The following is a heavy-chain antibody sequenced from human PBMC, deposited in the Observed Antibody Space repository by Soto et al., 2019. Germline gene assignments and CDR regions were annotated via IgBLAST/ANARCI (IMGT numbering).Heavy chain of an antibody. CDR2: ISGSGFTP. CDR3: VNSDSTSAP. V-gene: IGHV3-23*01. CDR1: GFNCSDYA. Sequence: GGPLRLSCAASGFNCSDYAMTWVRQAPGKGLDWVASISGSGFTPYYAASVKGRFTISRDNSKNMVYLQMNSLRVEDTAIYYCVNSDSTSAPWGQGSLVTVSS. J-gene: IGHJ5*02. D-gene: IGHD6-13*01.